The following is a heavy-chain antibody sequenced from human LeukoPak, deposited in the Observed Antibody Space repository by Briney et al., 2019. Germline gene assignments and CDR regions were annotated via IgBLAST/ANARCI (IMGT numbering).Heavy chain of an antibody. CDR1: GFTFSSYA. V-gene: IGHV3-23*01. J-gene: IGHJ4*02. Sequence: HTAGSLRLSCAASGFTFSSYAMSWVRQAPGKGLEWVSAISGSGTSTYYADSVKGRFTISRDNSKNTLYLQMNSLRAEDTAVYYCAKDQTAMVPWGQGTLVTVSP. CDR2: ISGSGTST. CDR3: AKDQTAMVP. D-gene: IGHD5-18*01.